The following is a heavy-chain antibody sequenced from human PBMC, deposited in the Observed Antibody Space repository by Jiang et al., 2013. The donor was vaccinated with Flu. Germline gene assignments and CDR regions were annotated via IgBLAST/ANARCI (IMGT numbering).Heavy chain of an antibody. CDR3: ASWTFTVTTGKRGDAFDI. J-gene: IGHJ3*02. D-gene: IGHD4-17*01. CDR2: ISSSSSTI. Sequence: VQLLESGGGLVQPGGSLRLSCAASGFTFSSYSMNWVRQAPGKGLEWVSYISSSSSTIYYADSVKGRFTISRDNAKNSLYLQMNSLRAEDTAVYYCASWTFTVTTGKRGDAFDIVGPRDNGHRLF. V-gene: IGHV3-48*01. CDR1: GFTFSSYS.